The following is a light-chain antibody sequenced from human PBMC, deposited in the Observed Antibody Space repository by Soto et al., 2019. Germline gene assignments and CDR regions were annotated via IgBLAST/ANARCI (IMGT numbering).Light chain of an antibody. CDR1: SSNIGSYT. CDR3: AAWDDSLNGL. V-gene: IGLV1-44*01. Sequence: QSVLTQPPSASGTPGQRVTISCSGSSSNIGSYTVNWYQQLPGTAPKLLIYSDNQRPSGVPVRFSGSKSGTSASLAISGLQSEDEADYYCAAWDDSLNGLFGGGTQLTVL. J-gene: IGLJ2*01. CDR2: SDN.